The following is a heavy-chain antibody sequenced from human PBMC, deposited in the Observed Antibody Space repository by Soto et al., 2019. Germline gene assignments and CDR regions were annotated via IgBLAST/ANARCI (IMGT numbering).Heavy chain of an antibody. J-gene: IGHJ5*02. D-gene: IGHD2-8*01. CDR1: GGSISRYY. Sequence: PSETLSLTCSVSGGSISRYYWSWIRQPPGKGLEWIGYAYYSGDTGYNPSLKSRVTMAVDTSKSQVSLKLSSVTAVDTAVYYCARDRSTYGGGGTGEVKENWFDPWGQGALVTVSS. CDR2: AYYSGDT. CDR3: ARDRSTYGGGGTGEVKENWFDP. V-gene: IGHV4-59*01.